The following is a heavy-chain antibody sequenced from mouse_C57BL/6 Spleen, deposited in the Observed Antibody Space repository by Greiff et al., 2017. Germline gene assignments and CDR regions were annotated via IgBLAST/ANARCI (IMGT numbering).Heavy chain of an antibody. CDR2: IYPGSGST. CDR3: ARREITTVGLDD. Sequence: QVQLQQPGAELVKPGASVKMSCKASGYTFTSYWITWVKQRPGQGLEWIGDIYPGSGSTNYNEKFKSKATLTVDTSSSTAYMQLSSLTSEDSAVYYWARREITTVGLDDWGQGTTLTVAS. V-gene: IGHV1-55*01. J-gene: IGHJ2*01. D-gene: IGHD1-1*01. CDR1: GYTFTSYW.